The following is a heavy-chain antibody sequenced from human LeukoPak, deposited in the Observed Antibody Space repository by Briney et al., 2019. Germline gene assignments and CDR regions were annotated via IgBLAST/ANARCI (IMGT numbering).Heavy chain of an antibody. V-gene: IGHV3-48*01. CDR1: GFTFSSYS. J-gene: IGHJ3*02. CDR3: ARDGVDSSSWYAVDAFDI. Sequence: PGGSLRLSCAASGFTFSSYSMNWVRQAPGKGLEWVSYISSSSSTIYYADSVKGRFTISRDNAKNSLYLQMNSLRAEDTAVYYCARDGVDSSSWYAVDAFDIWGQGTMATVSS. CDR2: ISSSSSTI. D-gene: IGHD6-13*01.